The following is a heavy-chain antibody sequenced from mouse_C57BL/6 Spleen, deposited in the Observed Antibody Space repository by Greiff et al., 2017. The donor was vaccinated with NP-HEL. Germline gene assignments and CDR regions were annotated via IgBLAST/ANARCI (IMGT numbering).Heavy chain of an antibody. CDR1: GFTFSSYT. CDR2: ISGGGGNT. CDR3: ARHNLLRYFDV. D-gene: IGHD1-1*01. V-gene: IGHV5-9*01. Sequence: EVKLMESGGGLVKPGGSLKLSCAASGFTFSSYTMSWVRQTPEKRLEWVATISGGGGNTYYPDSVKGRFTISRDNAKNTLYLQMSSLRSEDTALYYCARHNLLRYFDVWGTGTTVTVSS. J-gene: IGHJ1*03.